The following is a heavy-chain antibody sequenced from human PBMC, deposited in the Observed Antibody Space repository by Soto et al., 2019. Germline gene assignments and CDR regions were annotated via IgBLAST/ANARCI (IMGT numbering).Heavy chain of an antibody. CDR2: ISGSGGST. J-gene: IGHJ5*02. CDR3: ANNPGYDFWSGSNWFDP. D-gene: IGHD3-3*01. V-gene: IGHV3-23*01. Sequence: GGSLRLSCAASGFTFSSYAMSWVRQAPGKGLEWVSAISGSGGSTYYADSVKGRFTISRDNSKNTLYLQMNSLRAEDTAVYYWANNPGYDFWSGSNWFDPWGQGTLVTVSS. CDR1: GFTFSSYA.